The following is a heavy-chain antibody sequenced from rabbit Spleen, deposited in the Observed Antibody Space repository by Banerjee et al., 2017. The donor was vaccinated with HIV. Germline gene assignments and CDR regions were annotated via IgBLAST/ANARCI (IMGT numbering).Heavy chain of an antibody. CDR3: ARGSATMTMVITGFYFNL. CDR2: IDPVFGST. D-gene: IGHD2-1*01. Sequence: QEQLVESGGGLVQPGGSLKLSCKASGFDFSNYGVSWVRQAPGKGLEWIGYIDPVFGSTYYASWVNGRFTISSHNAQNTLYLQLNSLTVADTATYFCARGSATMTMVITGFYFNLWGQGTLVTVS. V-gene: IGHV1S47*01. J-gene: IGHJ4*01. CDR1: GFDFSNYG.